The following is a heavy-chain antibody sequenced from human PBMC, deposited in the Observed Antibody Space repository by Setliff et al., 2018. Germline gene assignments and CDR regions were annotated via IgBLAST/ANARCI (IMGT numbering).Heavy chain of an antibody. CDR2: IYTSGDT. CDR3: ARDRVIVGPGRRGYYFDY. CDR1: GASIGSHN. V-gene: IGHV4-4*07. Sequence: SETLSLTCTVSGASIGSHNWIWIRQPAGKGLEWIGRIYTSGDTNYNPSLKNRVIMSVDTSKNQISLILSSVTAADTAVCYCARDRVIVGPGRRGYYFDYWGQGTLVTVSS. J-gene: IGHJ4*02. D-gene: IGHD1-26*01.